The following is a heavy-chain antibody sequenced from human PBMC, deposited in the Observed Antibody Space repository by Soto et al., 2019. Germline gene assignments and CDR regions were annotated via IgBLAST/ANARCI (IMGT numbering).Heavy chain of an antibody. CDR3: ARAGYCSGGTCFHGNCDY. CDR1: GYTFTTYY. Sequence: QVQLVQSGAEVKRPGASVKVSCKASGYTFTTYYMHWVRQAPGQWLEWLGISNPNGGSTTYAQKFQGRVTMTRDTATSTVYLALSSLRSEDTAVYYCARAGYCSGGTCFHGNCDYWGQGTLVTVSA. V-gene: IGHV1-46*01. J-gene: IGHJ4*02. CDR2: SNPNGGST. D-gene: IGHD2-15*01.